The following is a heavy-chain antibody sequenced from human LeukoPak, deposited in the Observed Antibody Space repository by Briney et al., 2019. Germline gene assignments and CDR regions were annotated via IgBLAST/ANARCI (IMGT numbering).Heavy chain of an antibody. CDR1: GFTFSSYA. CDR2: ISGSGGST. D-gene: IGHD3-22*01. J-gene: IGHJ4*02. CDR3: AKTDYDSSGFDY. V-gene: IGHV3-23*01. Sequence: GGSLRLSCAASGFTFSSYAMSWVRQAPGKGLEGVSAISGSGGSTYYADSVKGRFTISRDNSKNTLYLQMNSLRAEDTAVYYCAKTDYDSSGFDYWGQGTLVTVSS.